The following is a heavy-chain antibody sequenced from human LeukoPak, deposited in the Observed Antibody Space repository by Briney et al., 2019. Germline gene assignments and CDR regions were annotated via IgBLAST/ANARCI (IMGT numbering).Heavy chain of an antibody. V-gene: IGHV3-11*01. J-gene: IGHJ4*02. Sequence: PGRSLRLSCAAYGFIFSDYYMSWIRQAPGKGLEWVSYISGSGPTIFYADSAKGRFTISRDNAKNSLYLQMNSLRAEDTAVYYCARDVCSSGSCHEDYWGQGTLVTVSS. CDR2: ISGSGPTI. CDR3: ARDVCSSGSCHEDY. CDR1: GFIFSDYY. D-gene: IGHD2-15*01.